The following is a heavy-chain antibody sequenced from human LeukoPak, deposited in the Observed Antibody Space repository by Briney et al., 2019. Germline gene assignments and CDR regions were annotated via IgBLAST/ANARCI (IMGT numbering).Heavy chain of an antibody. CDR2: ISGSGGST. CDR3: AKAVAVAGRSPFDY. D-gene: IGHD6-19*01. CDR1: GFTVSSNY. V-gene: IGHV3-23*01. Sequence: GGSLRLSCAASGFTVSSNYMSWVRQAPGKGLEWVSAISGSGGSTYYADSVKGRFTISRDNSKNTLYLQMNSLRAEDTAVYYCAKAVAVAGRSPFDYWGQGTLVTVSS. J-gene: IGHJ4*02.